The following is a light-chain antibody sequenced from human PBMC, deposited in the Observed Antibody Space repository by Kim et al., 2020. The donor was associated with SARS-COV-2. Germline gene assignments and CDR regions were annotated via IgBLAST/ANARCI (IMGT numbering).Light chain of an antibody. CDR1: QSLNRD. V-gene: IGKV3-15*01. J-gene: IGKJ4*01. CDR2: DAS. Sequence: VSPGERATLACRASQSLNRDLAWYQKKPGQAHRLLIYDASTRAAGIPARFSGSESGTEFTLTISSLQSEDSAIYYCQQYKDWPLTFGGGTKVDIK. CDR3: QQYKDWPLT.